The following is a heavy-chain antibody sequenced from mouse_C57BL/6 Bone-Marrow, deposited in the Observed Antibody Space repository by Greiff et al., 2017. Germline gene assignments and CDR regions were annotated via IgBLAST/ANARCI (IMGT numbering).Heavy chain of an antibody. V-gene: IGHV1-50*01. CDR3: ARWDGYYPHFDY. D-gene: IGHD2-3*01. Sequence: QVQLQQPGAELVKPGASVKLSCKASGYTFTSYWMQWVKQRPGQGLEWIGEIEPSDSYTNYNQKFKGKATLTVDTSSSTAYMQLSSLTSEDSAVYYCARWDGYYPHFDYWGQGTTLTVSS. J-gene: IGHJ2*01. CDR2: IEPSDSYT. CDR1: GYTFTSYW.